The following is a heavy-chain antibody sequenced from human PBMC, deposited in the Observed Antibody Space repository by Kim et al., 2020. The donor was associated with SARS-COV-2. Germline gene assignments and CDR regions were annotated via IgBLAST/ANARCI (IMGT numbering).Heavy chain of an antibody. CDR2: IRSKVNGYAT. CDR1: GFTFSDSA. D-gene: IGHD1-1*01. Sequence: GGSLRLSCGASGFTFSDSAIHWVRRASGKGLEWVGRIRSKVNGYATAYSASVRGRFTISRYDSRNTAYLQMHSLKTEDTSVYYCTRVPGTTLAFWYAFD. J-gene: IGHJ3*02. V-gene: IGHV3-73*01. CDR3: TRVPGTTLAFWYAFD.